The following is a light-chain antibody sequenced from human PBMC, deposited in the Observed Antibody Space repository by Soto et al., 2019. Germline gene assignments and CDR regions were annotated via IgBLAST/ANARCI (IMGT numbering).Light chain of an antibody. Sequence: DIQMTQSPSSLSASVGDRVTITCRASQSISSYLNWYQQKPGKAPKLLIYAAFSLQSGVSSRFSGSGSGTDFTLTISSQQPEDFATYYCQQSYSTPYTFGQGTKLEIK. CDR2: AAF. CDR1: QSISSY. J-gene: IGKJ2*01. V-gene: IGKV1-39*01. CDR3: QQSYSTPYT.